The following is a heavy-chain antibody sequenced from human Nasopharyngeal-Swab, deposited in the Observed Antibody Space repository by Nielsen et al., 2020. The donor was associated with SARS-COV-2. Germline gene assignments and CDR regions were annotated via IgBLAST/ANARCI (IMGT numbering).Heavy chain of an antibody. D-gene: IGHD3-10*01. J-gene: IGHJ4*02. CDR1: GFTFSSHW. Sequence: GESLKISCAASGFTFSSHWMHWVRQPPGKGLVWVSRIDSDGGATTYADSVKGRFTISRDNAKNTLYLQMNSLRAEDTAVYYCTRGFGSGRHWGQGTLVTVSS. CDR2: IDSDGGAT. CDR3: TRGFGSGRH. V-gene: IGHV3-74*01.